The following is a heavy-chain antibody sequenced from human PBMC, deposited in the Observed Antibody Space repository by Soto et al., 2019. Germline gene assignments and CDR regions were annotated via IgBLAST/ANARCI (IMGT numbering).Heavy chain of an antibody. D-gene: IGHD5-12*01. CDR3: ARGGGYDYLDYYYGMDV. V-gene: IGHV4-34*01. CDR2: VNHSGST. J-gene: IGHJ6*02. Sequence: SETVSLTCAVYGGSFSSYCWSWIRQSAGEGLEWIGEVNHSGSTNYNPSLKSRVTISVDTYKTHSSLKLTSITAADTAVYYCARGGGYDYLDYYYGMDVWGQGTTV. CDR1: GGSFSSYC.